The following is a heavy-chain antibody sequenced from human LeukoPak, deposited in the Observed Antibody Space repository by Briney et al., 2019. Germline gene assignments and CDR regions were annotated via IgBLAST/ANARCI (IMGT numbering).Heavy chain of an antibody. CDR2: INHSGST. J-gene: IGHJ3*02. Sequence: SETLSLTCAVYGGSFSGYYWSWIRQPPGKGLEWIGEINHSGSTNYNPSLKSRVTISVDASKNQFSLKLSSVTAADTAVYYCARRYYDILTGYSRAFDIWGQGTMVTVSS. D-gene: IGHD3-9*01. V-gene: IGHV4-34*01. CDR1: GGSFSGYY. CDR3: ARRYYDILTGYSRAFDI.